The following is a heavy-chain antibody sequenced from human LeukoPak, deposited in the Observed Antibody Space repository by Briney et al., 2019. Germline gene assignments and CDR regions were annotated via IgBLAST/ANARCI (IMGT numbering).Heavy chain of an antibody. J-gene: IGHJ4*02. Sequence: ASVKVSCKASGYTFTGYFVHWVRQAPGQGLEWVGWINPNGGGTNYAPKFQGRVTMTRDTSITTVYMELSGLRPDDTAVYFCARVPNYWGQGTPVTVSS. CDR2: INPNGGGT. V-gene: IGHV1-2*02. CDR3: ARVPNY. CDR1: GYTFTGYF.